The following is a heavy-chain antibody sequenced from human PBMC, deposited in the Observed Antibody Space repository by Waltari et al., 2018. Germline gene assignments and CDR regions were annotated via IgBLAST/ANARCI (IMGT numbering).Heavy chain of an antibody. V-gene: IGHV1-8*01. CDR3: ARGSRLGSGTFFPTATDN. CDR2: MNPNSGNT. J-gene: IGHJ4*02. Sequence: QVQLVQSGAEVKETGASVKVSGKAAGYTFSTYDINRVRQATGQGLEWMGWMNPNSGNTGYSPKFQGRVTRTRDTSISTAYMELSSLRSDDTAVYYCARGSRLGSGTFFPTATDNWAQGTPVTVSS. D-gene: IGHD3-10*01. CDR1: GYTFSTYD.